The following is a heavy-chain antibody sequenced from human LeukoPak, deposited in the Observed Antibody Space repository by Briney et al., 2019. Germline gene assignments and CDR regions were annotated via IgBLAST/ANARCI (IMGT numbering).Heavy chain of an antibody. D-gene: IGHD4-11*01. V-gene: IGHV1-69*13. CDR1: GGTFSSYA. J-gene: IGHJ6*03. Sequence: ASVKVSCKASGGTFSSYAISWVRQAPGQGLEWMGGIIPIFGTANYAQKFQGRVTITADESTSTAYMELSSLRSEDTAVYYCARASTVTTQRVYYYYMDVWGKGTTVTVSS. CDR3: ARASTVTTQRVYYYYMDV. CDR2: IIPIFGTA.